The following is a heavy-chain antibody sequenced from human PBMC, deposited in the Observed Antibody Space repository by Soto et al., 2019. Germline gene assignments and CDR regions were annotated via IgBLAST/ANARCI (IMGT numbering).Heavy chain of an antibody. Sequence: QVQLQESGPGLVKPSQTLSLTCTVSGGSISSGDYYWSWIRQPPGKGLEWIGYIYYSGSTYYNPSLQSRVTISVDTSKNQFSLKLSSVTAADTAVYYCARGDHATVTTRRWYFDLWGRGTLVTVSS. CDR3: ARGDHATVTTRRWYFDL. CDR1: GGSISSGDYY. V-gene: IGHV4-30-4*01. CDR2: IYYSGST. D-gene: IGHD4-17*01. J-gene: IGHJ2*01.